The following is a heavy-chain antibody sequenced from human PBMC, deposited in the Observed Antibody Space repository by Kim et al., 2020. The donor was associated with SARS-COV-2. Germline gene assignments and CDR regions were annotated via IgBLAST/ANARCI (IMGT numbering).Heavy chain of an antibody. D-gene: IGHD3-10*01. J-gene: IGHJ4*01. CDR2: IYYSGST. Sequence: SETLSLTCAVSGGSINSRTYSWAWIRQPPGKGLEWIGRIYYSGSTYYNPSLKSRVMMSVDTSKNQFSLKLSSVTAADTAVFYCARLAGKGFGEVGPFDY. CDR3: ARLAGKGFGEVGPFDY. V-gene: IGHV4-39*01. CDR1: GGSINSRTYS.